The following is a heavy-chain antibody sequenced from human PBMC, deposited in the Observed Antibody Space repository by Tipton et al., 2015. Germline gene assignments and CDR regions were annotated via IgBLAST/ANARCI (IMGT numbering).Heavy chain of an antibody. D-gene: IGHD2-15*01. CDR3: AAYCAGGSCADH. Sequence: GLVKPSETLSLTCTVSGASISSYYWTWIRQPPGKGLEWIGLIYYSGSTNYSPSLRSRVTISVDTSNNQFSLKLRSVTAEDTAVYYCAAYCAGGSCADHWGRGTLVTVSS. V-gene: IGHV4-59*13. CDR2: IYYSGST. CDR1: GASISSYY. J-gene: IGHJ4*02.